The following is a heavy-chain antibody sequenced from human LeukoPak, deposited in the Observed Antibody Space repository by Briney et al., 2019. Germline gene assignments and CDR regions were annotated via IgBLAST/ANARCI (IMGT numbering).Heavy chain of an antibody. J-gene: IGHJ4*02. V-gene: IGHV3-21*01. CDR2: ISYRSSPI. CDR1: GFTFSDCD. D-gene: IGHD2-2*01. Sequence: GGSLRLSCTASGFTFSDCDMSWVRQAPGKGLDWVSSISYRSSPIYYADSVKGRFTISRDNAKNSLYLQMDGLRAGDTAVYYCARAYPPLRTAPAGDQWGQGTLVTVSS. CDR3: ARAYPPLRTAPAGDQ.